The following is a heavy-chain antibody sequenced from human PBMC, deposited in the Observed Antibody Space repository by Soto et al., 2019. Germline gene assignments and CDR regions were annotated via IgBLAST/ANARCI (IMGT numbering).Heavy chain of an antibody. CDR3: ARVDCGGDFFSGGDFDY. CDR1: GYTFTTYG. J-gene: IGHJ4*02. V-gene: IGHV1-18*01. CDR2: ISVYNGET. D-gene: IGHD2-21*01. Sequence: QVQLVQSGTEVKKAGPAVKVSCKTSGYTFTTYGISWIRQAPGQGVEWIAWISVYNGETNYAQNVQGRVTMTTDTLTTRAYLERRSLRSDDTAVYYCARVDCGGDFFSGGDFDYWGQGTLVTVS.